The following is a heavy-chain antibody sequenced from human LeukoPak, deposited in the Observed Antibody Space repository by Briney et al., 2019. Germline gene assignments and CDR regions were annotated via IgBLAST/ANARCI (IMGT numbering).Heavy chain of an antibody. CDR3: ARGARFAGIVY. Sequence: SETLSLTCAVYGGSLSGYYWSWIRQPPGKGLEWIGEINHSGSTNYNPSLKSRVTISVDTSKNQFSLKLSSVTAADTAVYYCARGARFAGIVYWGQGTLVTVSS. D-gene: IGHD2-15*01. V-gene: IGHV4-34*01. CDR1: GGSLSGYY. CDR2: INHSGST. J-gene: IGHJ4*02.